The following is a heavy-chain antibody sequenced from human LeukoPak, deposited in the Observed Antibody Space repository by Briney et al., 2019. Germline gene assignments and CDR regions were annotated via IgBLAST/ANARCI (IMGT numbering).Heavy chain of an antibody. J-gene: IGHJ4*02. CDR3: AKNFGLPSYPLDY. CDR1: GFTFSSYA. CDR2: ISGSGGST. V-gene: IGHV3-23*01. Sequence: GGSLRLSCAASGFTFSSYATSWVRQAPGKGLEWVSAISGSGGSTYYADSVKGRFTISRDNSKNTLYLQMNSLRAEDTAVYYCAKNFGLPSYPLDYWGQGTLVTVSS. D-gene: IGHD3-10*01.